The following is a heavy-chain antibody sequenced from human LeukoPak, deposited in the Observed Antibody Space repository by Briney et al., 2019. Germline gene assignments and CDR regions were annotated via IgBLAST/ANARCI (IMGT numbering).Heavy chain of an antibody. CDR3: ARGELGSANWFDP. Sequence: GASVKVSCKASGGTFSSYAISWVRQAPGQGLEWMGRIIPIFGIANYAQKSQGRVTITADKSTSTAYMELSSLRSEDTAVYYCARGELGSANWFDPWGQGTLVTVSS. D-gene: IGHD3-10*01. J-gene: IGHJ5*02. CDR2: IIPIFGIA. CDR1: GGTFSSYA. V-gene: IGHV1-69*04.